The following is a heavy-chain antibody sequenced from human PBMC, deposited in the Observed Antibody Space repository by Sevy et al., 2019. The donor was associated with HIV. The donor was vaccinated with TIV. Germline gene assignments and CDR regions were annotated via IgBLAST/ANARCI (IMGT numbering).Heavy chain of an antibody. CDR3: ATGVAARPSDY. CDR2: INPNSGGT. CDR1: GYTFTGYY. J-gene: IGHJ4*02. Sequence: ASVKVSCKASGYTFTGYYVHWVRQAPGQGLGCMGWINPNSGGTYYAQKFQDRVTMTRETSISTAFMELSRLRSDDTAVYYCATGVAARPSDYWGQGTLVTVSS. V-gene: IGHV1-2*02. D-gene: IGHD6-6*01.